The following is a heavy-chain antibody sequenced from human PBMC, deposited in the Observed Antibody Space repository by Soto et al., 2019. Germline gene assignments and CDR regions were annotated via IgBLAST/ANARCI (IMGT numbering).Heavy chain of an antibody. CDR2: SYTSGAT. Sequence: KTSGTLSLTCTVSGGSITSNYWTWTRRTAGKGFEWMARSYTSGATDYNPALMGRLTMSLHPSNNPFSLSLASVTAADTGIYYCARERAAPSWIDPWDQGILVTVSS. CDR3: ARERAAPSWIDP. V-gene: IGHV4-4*07. D-gene: IGHD6-6*01. J-gene: IGHJ5*02. CDR1: GGSITSNY.